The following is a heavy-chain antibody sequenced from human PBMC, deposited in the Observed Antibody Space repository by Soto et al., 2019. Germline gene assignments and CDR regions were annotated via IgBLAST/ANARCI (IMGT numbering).Heavy chain of an antibody. V-gene: IGHV3-21*01. CDR2: ISSSNNYI. Sequence: LRLSCATSGFTFSSYSMNWVRQAPGKGLEWVSSISSSNNYIYYADSVKGRFTISRDNAKNSLYLQMNSLRAEDTAVYYCASAPNYYDTSGSFDYWGQGTLVTVSS. CDR1: GFTFSSYS. CDR3: ASAPNYYDTSGSFDY. D-gene: IGHD3-22*01. J-gene: IGHJ4*02.